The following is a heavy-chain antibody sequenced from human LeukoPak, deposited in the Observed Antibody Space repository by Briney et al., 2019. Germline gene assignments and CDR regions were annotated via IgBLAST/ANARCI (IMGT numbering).Heavy chain of an antibody. V-gene: IGHV4-59*02. D-gene: IGHD3-3*02. CDR1: GGSVSNYY. CDR3: ARLLAAFDI. J-gene: IGHJ3*02. Sequence: SETLSLTCSVSGGSVSNYYWSWIRQPPGKGLEWIGYVYYTGSTNYNPSLKSRVTMFEDKSKNQFSLKLSSVTAADTAVYYCARLLAAFDIWGQGTMVTVSS. CDR2: VYYTGST.